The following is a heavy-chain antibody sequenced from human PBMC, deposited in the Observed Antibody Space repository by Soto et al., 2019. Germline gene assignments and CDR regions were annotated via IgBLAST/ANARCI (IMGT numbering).Heavy chain of an antibody. CDR2: IKHDGSVQ. D-gene: IGHD6-19*01. Sequence: GGSLRLSCEASGFTFSGYWMSSVRQAPGKGLEWVADIKHDGSVQYYVDSVKGRFTISRDNAKKLLYVQMNGLRAEDTALYYCARAPYSNGWYRFDLWGQGTLVTVSS. CDR1: GFTFSGYW. V-gene: IGHV3-7*03. CDR3: ARAPYSNGWYRFDL. J-gene: IGHJ4*02.